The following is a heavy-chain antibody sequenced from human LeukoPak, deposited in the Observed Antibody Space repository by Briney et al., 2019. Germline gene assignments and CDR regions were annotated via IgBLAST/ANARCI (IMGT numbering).Heavy chain of an antibody. Sequence: ASVKVSCKASGYTFTGYYMHWVRQAPGQGLEWMGIINPSGGSTSYAQKFQGRVTMTRDMSTSTVYMELSSLRSEDTAVYYCATVREDGGNYDYWGQGTLVTVSS. V-gene: IGHV1-46*01. J-gene: IGHJ4*02. CDR2: INPSGGST. CDR3: ATVREDGGNYDY. CDR1: GYTFTGYY. D-gene: IGHD4-23*01.